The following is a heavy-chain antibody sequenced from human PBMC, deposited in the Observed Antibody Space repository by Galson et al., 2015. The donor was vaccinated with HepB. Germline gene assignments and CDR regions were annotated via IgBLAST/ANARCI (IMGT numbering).Heavy chain of an antibody. CDR2: TSGSGGST. Sequence: SLRLSCAASGLTFSRYAMHWVRQAPGKGLEYVSATSGSGGSTFYADSVKGRFTISRDNSKNTLYLQMSSLRADDTAVYYCGPFGQTCSTNCPIDSWGQGTLVTVSS. CDR3: GPFGQTCSTNCPIDS. CDR1: GLTFSRYA. V-gene: IGHV3-64D*06. J-gene: IGHJ4*02. D-gene: IGHD2-2*01.